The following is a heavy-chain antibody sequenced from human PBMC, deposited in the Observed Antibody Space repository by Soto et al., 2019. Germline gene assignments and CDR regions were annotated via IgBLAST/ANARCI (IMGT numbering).Heavy chain of an antibody. CDR2: ISSSSTI. V-gene: IGHV3-11*04. CDR1: GFTFSDYY. J-gene: IGHJ5*02. Sequence: GGSLRLSCAASGFTFSDYYMNWVRQAPGKGLEWVSSISSSSTIYYADSVKGRFTISRDNAKNSLYLQMNSLRAEDTAVYYCARDRKVNNWFDPWGQGTLVTVSS. CDR3: ARDRKVNNWFDP.